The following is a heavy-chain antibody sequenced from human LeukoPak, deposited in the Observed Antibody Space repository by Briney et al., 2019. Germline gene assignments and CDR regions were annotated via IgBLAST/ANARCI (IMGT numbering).Heavy chain of an antibody. CDR3: AREYSGYEWACDY. CDR2: IIPILGIA. CDR1: GGTFSSYA. Sequence: ASVKVSCKASGGTFSSYAISWVRQAPGQGLEWMGRIIPILGIANYAQKFQGRVTINADKSTSTAYMELSSLRSEDTAVYYCAREYSGYEWACDYWGQGTLVTVSS. J-gene: IGHJ4*02. V-gene: IGHV1-69*04. D-gene: IGHD5-12*01.